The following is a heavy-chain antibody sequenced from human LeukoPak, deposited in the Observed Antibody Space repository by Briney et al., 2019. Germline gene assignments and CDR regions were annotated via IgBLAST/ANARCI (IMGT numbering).Heavy chain of an antibody. V-gene: IGHV3-30*02. CDR1: GFIFSSYG. D-gene: IGHD3-22*01. CDR2: IWHDGSND. Sequence: GGSLRLSCAASGFIFSSYGMHWVRQAPGKGLEWVARIWHDGSNDDYADSVKGRFTISRDNSKNTWYLQMNSLRAEDTAIYYCAKVTGDYYDTSGAFDYWGQGTLVTVSS. CDR3: AKVTGDYYDTSGAFDY. J-gene: IGHJ4*02.